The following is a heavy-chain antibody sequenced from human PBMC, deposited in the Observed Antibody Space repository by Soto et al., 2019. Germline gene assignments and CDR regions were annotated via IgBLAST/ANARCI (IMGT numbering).Heavy chain of an antibody. D-gene: IGHD3-22*01. J-gene: IGHJ5*02. V-gene: IGHV4-59*01. CDR3: ASSFDSSGYYST. CDR1: GGSISSYY. CDR2: IYYSGST. Sequence: SETLSLTCPVSGGSISSYYWSWIRQPPGKGLEWIGYIYYSGSTNYNPSLKSRVTISVDTSKNQFSLKLSSVTAADTAVYYCASSFDSSGYYSTWGQGTLVTVSS.